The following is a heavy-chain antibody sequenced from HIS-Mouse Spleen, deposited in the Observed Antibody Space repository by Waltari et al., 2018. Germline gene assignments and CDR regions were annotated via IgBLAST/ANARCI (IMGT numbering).Heavy chain of an antibody. J-gene: IGHJ2*01. V-gene: IGHV4-39*07. CDR2: IYYSGRT. Sequence: QLQLQESGPGLVKPSETLSLTCTVSGGSISSSSYYWGWIRQPPGKGREVIGSIYYSGRTYSTPALKRLVTLSVDTSKNQFSLKRSSVTAADTAVYYCAREIPYSSSWYDWYFDLWGRGTLVTVSS. D-gene: IGHD6-13*01. CDR3: AREIPYSSSWYDWYFDL. CDR1: GGSISSSSYY.